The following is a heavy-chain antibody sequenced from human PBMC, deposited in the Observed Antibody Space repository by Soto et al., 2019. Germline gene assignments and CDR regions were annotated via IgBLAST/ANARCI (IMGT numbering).Heavy chain of an antibody. CDR3: TRQDPVTAVENDALDF. CDR2: VRSKGNNYAT. D-gene: IGHD2-21*02. CDR1: GFTFSVSA. Sequence: VPLVESGGGLVQPGESLKLSCAASGFTFSVSAMHWVRQASGKGLEWVGRVRSKGNNYATAYAESVRGRFTISRDDSKNTAYLQMNSLKTEDTAVYYCTRQDPVTAVENDALDFWGQGTMVTVSS. J-gene: IGHJ3*01. V-gene: IGHV3-73*01.